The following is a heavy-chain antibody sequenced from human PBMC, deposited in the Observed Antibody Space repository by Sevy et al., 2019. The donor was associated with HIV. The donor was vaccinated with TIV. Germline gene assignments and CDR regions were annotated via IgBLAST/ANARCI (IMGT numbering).Heavy chain of an antibody. D-gene: IGHD6-6*01. CDR1: GFTFSSYD. CDR2: IGTAGDT. V-gene: IGHV3-13*01. Sequence: GGSLRLSCAASGFTFSSYDMHWVRQATGKGLEWVSAIGTAGDTYYPGSVKGRFTISRENAMNSLYFQMNSLRAGDTAVYYCARGGSIAAHAFDIWGQGTMVTVSS. J-gene: IGHJ3*02. CDR3: ARGGSIAAHAFDI.